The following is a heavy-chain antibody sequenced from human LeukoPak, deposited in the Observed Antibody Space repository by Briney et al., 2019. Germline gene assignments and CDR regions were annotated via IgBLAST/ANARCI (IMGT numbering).Heavy chain of an antibody. CDR1: GFTFSDFP. CDR2: IFPSSVEI. CDR3: ARRAGGYSHPYDY. V-gene: IGHV3-23*01. D-gene: IGHD4-23*01. J-gene: IGHJ4*02. Sequence: GGSLRLSCAASGFTFSDFPMIWVRQAPGKGLEWVSTIFPSSVEIHYADSVKGRFTISRDNSKNTLYLQMNSLRAEDTAVYYCARRAGGYSHPYDYWGQGILVTVSS.